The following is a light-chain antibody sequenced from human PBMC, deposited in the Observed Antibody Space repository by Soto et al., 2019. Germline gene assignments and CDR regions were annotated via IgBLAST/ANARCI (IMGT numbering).Light chain of an antibody. CDR2: YDI. V-gene: IGLV3-21*04. J-gene: IGLJ3*02. CDR3: RVWDKSSDHPV. Sequence: SYELTQPPSVSVAPGKTASITCGGDNIGSKNVHWYQQKPGQAPVMVIYYDIERPSGIPERFSGSNSGNTAALTISRVEAGDEADYYCRVWDKSSDHPVFGGGTKLTVL. CDR1: NIGSKN.